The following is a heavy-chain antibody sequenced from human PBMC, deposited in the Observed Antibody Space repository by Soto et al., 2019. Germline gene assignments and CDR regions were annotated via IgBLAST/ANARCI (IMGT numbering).Heavy chain of an antibody. CDR2: IYHSGTT. V-gene: IGHV4-39*01. CDR1: GGLMRSSSDL. CDR3: ARHKDCSGGSCHAVGYYYGLDV. D-gene: IGHD2-15*01. Sequence: PEAWSVRWSGSGGLMRSSSDLGGWIRQAPGKGLEWIGSIYHSGTTYYNPPLKSRVTISVDTSKNQFSLRLSSVTAADTAVYYCARHKDCSGGSCHAVGYYYGLDVWGQGPTVT. J-gene: IGHJ6*02.